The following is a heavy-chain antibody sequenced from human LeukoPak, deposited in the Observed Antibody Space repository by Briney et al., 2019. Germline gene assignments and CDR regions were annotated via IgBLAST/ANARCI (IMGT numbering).Heavy chain of an antibody. CDR1: GYSFSTYW. J-gene: IGHJ4*02. V-gene: IGHV5-51*01. CDR2: IYPGDSDT. Sequence: GASLKISSKGSGYSFSTYWICWVRQMPRQGLEWMGIIYPGDSDTTYSPSFQGQATISADKSISTAYLQWSSLKASDTAMYYCARFSVGQVYFDYWGQGTLVTVSS. CDR3: ARFSVGQVYFDY. D-gene: IGHD2-15*01.